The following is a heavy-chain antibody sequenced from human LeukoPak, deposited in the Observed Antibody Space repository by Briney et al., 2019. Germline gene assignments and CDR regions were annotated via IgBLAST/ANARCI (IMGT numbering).Heavy chain of an antibody. J-gene: IGHJ4*02. D-gene: IGHD3-22*01. V-gene: IGHV3-21*01. Sequence: GGSLRLSCAASGFTFSSYSMNWVRQAPGKGLEWVSSISSSSSYIYYEDSVKGRFTISRDNAKNSLYLQMNSLRAEDTAVYYCASLGFHYDSSGYSVDYWGQGTLVTVSS. CDR3: ASLGFHYDSSGYSVDY. CDR2: ISSSSSYI. CDR1: GFTFSSYS.